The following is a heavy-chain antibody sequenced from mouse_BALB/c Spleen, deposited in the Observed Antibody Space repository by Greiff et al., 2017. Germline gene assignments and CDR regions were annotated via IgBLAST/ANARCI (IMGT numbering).Heavy chain of an antibody. D-gene: IGHD4-1*02. J-gene: IGHJ4*01. Sequence: VQLQQSGPELVKPGASVKISCKASGYTFTDYNMHWVKQSHGKSLEWIGQIYPGDGDTNYNGKFKGKATLTADKSSSTAYMQLSSLTSEDSAVYFCARSWSNWDGAMDYWGQGTSVTVSS. V-gene: IGHV1-83*01. CDR2: IYPGDGDT. CDR1: GYTFTDYN. CDR3: ARSWSNWDGAMDY.